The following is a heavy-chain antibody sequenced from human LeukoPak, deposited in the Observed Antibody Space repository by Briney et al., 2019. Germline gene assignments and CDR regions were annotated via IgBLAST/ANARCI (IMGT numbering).Heavy chain of an antibody. CDR1: GFTFSSYA. CDR2: ISGSGGST. Sequence: GGSLRLSCAPSGFTFSSYAMSWARQAPGRGMEWVSAISGSGGSTYYADSVKGRFTISRHNSKNTLYLQMNSLRAEDTAVYYCAKDGVWSFDIRGQGTMVTVSS. D-gene: IGHD2-8*01. CDR3: AKDGVWSFDI. V-gene: IGHV3-23*01. J-gene: IGHJ3*02.